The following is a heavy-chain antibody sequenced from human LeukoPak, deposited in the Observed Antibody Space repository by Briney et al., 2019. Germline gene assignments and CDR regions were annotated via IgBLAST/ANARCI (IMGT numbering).Heavy chain of an antibody. CDR3: AKGGGAINGMDV. CDR2: ISWDGGST. Sequence: GGSLRLSCAASGFTFDDYDMHWVRQAPGKGLEWVSLISWDGGSTYYADSVKGRFTISRDNSKNSLYLQMNSLRAEDTALYYCAKGGGAINGMDVWGQGTTVTVSS. CDR1: GFTFDDYD. V-gene: IGHV3-43D*03. D-gene: IGHD3-16*01. J-gene: IGHJ6*02.